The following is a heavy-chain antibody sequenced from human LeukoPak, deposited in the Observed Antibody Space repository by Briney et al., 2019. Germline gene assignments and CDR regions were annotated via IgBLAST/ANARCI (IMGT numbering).Heavy chain of an antibody. CDR1: GFTFSGSA. D-gene: IGHD5-18*01. CDR2: IRSKANSYAT. V-gene: IGHV3-73*01. J-gene: IGHJ6*03. Sequence: GGSLRLSCAASGFTFSGSAMHWVRQASGKGLEWVGRIRSKANSYATAYAASVKGRFTISRDDSKNTAYLQMNSLKTEDTAVYYCTRCVDTAMVFPGYYHMDVWSKGTTVTVSS. CDR3: TRCVDTAMVFPGYYHMDV.